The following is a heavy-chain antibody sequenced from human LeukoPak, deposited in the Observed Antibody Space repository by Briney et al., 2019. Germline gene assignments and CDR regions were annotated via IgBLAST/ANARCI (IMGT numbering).Heavy chain of an antibody. CDR2: IYYSGST. J-gene: IGHJ3*02. CDR3: ARSVPEAVRPPFDI. D-gene: IGHD1-14*01. Sequence: SEILSLTCTVSGGSISSYYWSWIRQPPGKGLEWSGYIYYSGSTNYNPSLKSRVTISVDTSKNQFSLKLSSVTAADTAVYYCARSVPEAVRPPFDIWGQGTMVTVSS. V-gene: IGHV4-59*08. CDR1: GGSISSYY.